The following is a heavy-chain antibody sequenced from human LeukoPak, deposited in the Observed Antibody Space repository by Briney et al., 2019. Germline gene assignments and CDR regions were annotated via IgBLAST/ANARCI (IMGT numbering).Heavy chain of an antibody. CDR3: ARGYCSGGSCYDWFDP. J-gene: IGHJ5*02. D-gene: IGHD2-15*01. CDR1: GYTFTSYY. V-gene: IGHV1-46*01. CDR2: INPSGGST. Sequence: ASVKVSCKAFGYTFTSYYMHWVRQAPGQGLEWMGIINPSGGSTSYAQKFQGRVTMNRDTSTSTVYMELSSLRSEDTAVYYCARGYCSGGSCYDWFDPWGQGTLVTVST.